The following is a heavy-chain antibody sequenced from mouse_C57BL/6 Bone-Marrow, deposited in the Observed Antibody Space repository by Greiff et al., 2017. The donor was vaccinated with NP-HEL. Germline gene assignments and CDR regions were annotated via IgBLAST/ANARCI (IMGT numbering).Heavy chain of an antibody. J-gene: IGHJ3*01. Sequence: VQLVESGPGLVAPSQCLSITCTVSGFSLTSYAISWVRQPPGKGLEWLGVIWTGGGANYYSAHKSRLSNSKDNSKRQVSLKMNSLQTDDTARYYCASTTGPGSWFAYWGQGILVTVAA. CDR1: GFSLTSYA. D-gene: IGHD1-1*01. CDR2: IWTGGGA. CDR3: ASTTGPGSWFAY. V-gene: IGHV2-9-1*01.